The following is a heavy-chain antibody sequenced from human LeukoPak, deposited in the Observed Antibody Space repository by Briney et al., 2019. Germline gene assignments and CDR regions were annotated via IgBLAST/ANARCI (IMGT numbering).Heavy chain of an antibody. Sequence: GGSLRLSCAASGFTFSDYYMSWIRQAPGKGLEWISYISSSGSSIYYADSVKGRFTISRDNAKNSLYLQMNSLRAEDTAVYYCARGSQWLAPQFWGQGTLVTVSS. CDR3: ARGSQWLAPQF. CDR2: ISSSGSSI. D-gene: IGHD6-19*01. V-gene: IGHV3-11*01. CDR1: GFTFSDYY. J-gene: IGHJ4*02.